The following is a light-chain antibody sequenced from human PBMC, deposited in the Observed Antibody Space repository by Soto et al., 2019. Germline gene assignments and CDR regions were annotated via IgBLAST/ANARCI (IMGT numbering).Light chain of an antibody. CDR3: SSYAGSNNLV. J-gene: IGLJ1*01. CDR1: SSDVGGYNY. V-gene: IGLV2-8*01. Sequence: QSALTQPPSASGSLGQSVTIPCTGTSSDVGGYNYVSWYQQHPGKAPKLMVFAVSNRPSGVPDRFSGYKSGNTASLTVSGLQAEDEADYYCSSYAGSNNLVFGTGTKVTVL. CDR2: AVS.